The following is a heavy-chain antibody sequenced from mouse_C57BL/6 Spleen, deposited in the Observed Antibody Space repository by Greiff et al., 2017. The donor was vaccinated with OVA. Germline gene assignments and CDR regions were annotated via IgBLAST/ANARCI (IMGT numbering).Heavy chain of an antibody. Sequence: LVESGGGLVKPGGSLNLSCAASGFTFSDYGMHWVRQAPEKGLEWVAYISSGSSTIYYADTVKGRFTISRDNAKNTLFLQMTSLRSEDTAMYYCARDYYGPYYYAMDYWGQGTSVTVSS. CDR1: GFTFSDYG. V-gene: IGHV5-17*01. CDR2: ISSGSSTI. D-gene: IGHD1-2*01. CDR3: ARDYYGPYYYAMDY. J-gene: IGHJ4*01.